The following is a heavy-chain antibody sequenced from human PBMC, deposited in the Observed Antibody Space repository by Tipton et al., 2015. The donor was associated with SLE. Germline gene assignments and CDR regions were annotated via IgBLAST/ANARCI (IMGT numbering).Heavy chain of an antibody. Sequence: TLSLTCVVSGGSISSSDYSWSWIRQPPGKGLEWIGEINHSENTNYNPSLKSRVTISVDTSKNQFSLKLGSVTAADTAVYYCARVAYDFWSGYGDYYYGMDVWGQGTTVTVSS. CDR2: INHSENT. V-gene: IGHV4-30-2*01. J-gene: IGHJ6*02. D-gene: IGHD3-3*01. CDR3: ARVAYDFWSGYGDYYYGMDV. CDR1: GGSISSSDYS.